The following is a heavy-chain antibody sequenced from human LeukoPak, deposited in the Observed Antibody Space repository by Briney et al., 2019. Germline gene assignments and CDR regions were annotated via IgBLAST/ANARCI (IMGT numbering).Heavy chain of an antibody. CDR2: MNPNSGNT. D-gene: IGHD3-22*01. Sequence: WASVKVSCKAPGYTFTSYDINRVRQATGQGLEWMGWMNPNSGNTGYAQKFQGRVTMTRNTSISTAYMELSSLRSEDTAVYYCARYYDSSGYDFDYWGQGTLVTVSS. J-gene: IGHJ4*02. CDR3: ARYYDSSGYDFDY. CDR1: GYTFTSYD. V-gene: IGHV1-8*01.